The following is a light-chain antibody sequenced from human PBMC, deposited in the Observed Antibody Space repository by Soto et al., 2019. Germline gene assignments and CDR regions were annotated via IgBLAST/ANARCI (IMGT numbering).Light chain of an antibody. CDR2: AAS. J-gene: IGKJ2*01. V-gene: IGKV1-39*01. CDR3: QQSQNIPYT. Sequence: DIQITQSPSSLSASVGDRVMITCRASQSITGYLNWYQQKPGKAPKLLIYAASNLQSGDPSRFSGSGSGTDFTLTISSLQPEDFATYFCQQSQNIPYTFGQGTKLEIK. CDR1: QSITGY.